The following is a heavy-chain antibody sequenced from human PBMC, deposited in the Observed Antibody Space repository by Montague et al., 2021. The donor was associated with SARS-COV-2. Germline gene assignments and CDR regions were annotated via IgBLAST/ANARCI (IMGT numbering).Heavy chain of an antibody. Sequence: SETLSLTCGVYGGSFGDDHWSWIRQPPGKGQEWIGDIKQSGSTNYNPSLKSRVTISVDTSRNQFSLKLTSVTAADTAVYFCARGHLSVSMIVVVFTSASYYFDSWRQAALLTVSS. CDR3: ARGHLSVSMIVVVFTSASYYFDS. J-gene: IGHJ4*02. D-gene: IGHD3-22*01. CDR2: IKQSGST. CDR1: GGSFGDDH. V-gene: IGHV4-34*01.